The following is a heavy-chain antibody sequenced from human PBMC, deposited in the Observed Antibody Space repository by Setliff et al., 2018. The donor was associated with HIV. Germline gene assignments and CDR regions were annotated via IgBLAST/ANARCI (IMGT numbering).Heavy chain of an antibody. CDR2: IYYSGST. D-gene: IGHD3-22*01. Sequence: KPSETLSLTCTVSGGSISSSSYYWGWIRQPPGKGLEWIGSIYYSGSTFQNPSLKRRVTISLDKAKNQFSLKLNSVTAADTAVYYCASGFYYDSSGYWPFDYWAQGKPVTVSS. V-gene: IGHV4-39*01. J-gene: IGHJ4*02. CDR3: ASGFYYDSSGYWPFDY. CDR1: GGSISSSSYY.